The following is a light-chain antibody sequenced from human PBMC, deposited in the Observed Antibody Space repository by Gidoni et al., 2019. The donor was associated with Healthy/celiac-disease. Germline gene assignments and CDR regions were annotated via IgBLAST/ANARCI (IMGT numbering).Light chain of an antibody. J-gene: IGKJ1*01. V-gene: IGKV1-5*01. Sequence: DIQMTQSPSTLSASVGDRVTITCRASQSISSWLAWYQQKPGKAPKLRIYDASSLESRVPSRFSGSGSGTEFTLTISSLQPDDFAAYYYQQYNSYSTWTFGQGTKVEIK. CDR2: DAS. CDR1: QSISSW. CDR3: QQYNSYSTWT.